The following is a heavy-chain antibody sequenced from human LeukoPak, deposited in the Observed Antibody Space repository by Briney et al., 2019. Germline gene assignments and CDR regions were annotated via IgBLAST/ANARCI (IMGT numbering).Heavy chain of an antibody. CDR3: ARDRSNGDYAFDY. CDR2: ISSYSSYI. D-gene: IGHD4-17*01. J-gene: IGHJ4*02. Sequence: GGSLRLSCAASEFTFSSYDMNWVRQAPGKGLEWVSSISSYSSYIYYADSVKGRFTISRDNAKHSLYLQMNSLRAEDTAVYYCARDRSNGDYAFDYWGQGALVTVSS. V-gene: IGHV3-21*01. CDR1: EFTFSSYD.